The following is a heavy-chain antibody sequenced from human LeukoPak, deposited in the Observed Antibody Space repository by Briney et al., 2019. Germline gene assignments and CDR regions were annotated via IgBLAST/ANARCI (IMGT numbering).Heavy chain of an antibody. V-gene: IGHV1-2*02. D-gene: IGHD6-13*01. CDR2: INPNSGGT. Sequence: ASVKVSCKASGYTFTGYYMHWVRQAPGQGLEWMGWINPNSGGTNYAQKFQGRVIMTRDPSINTAYMELSGLTSNDTAVYYCARTREYSSSWYFPPFDPWGQGTLVTVSS. CDR3: ARTREYSSSWYFPPFDP. J-gene: IGHJ5*02. CDR1: GYTFTGYY.